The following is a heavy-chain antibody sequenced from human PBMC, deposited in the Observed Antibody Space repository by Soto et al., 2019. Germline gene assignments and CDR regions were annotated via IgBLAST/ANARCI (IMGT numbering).Heavy chain of an antibody. CDR2: IIPIFGIP. CDR1: GGTFGSYA. CDR3: AKAAQTRFNWNDLGNWFDP. V-gene: IGHV1-69*13. D-gene: IGHD1-1*01. J-gene: IGHJ5*02. Sequence: SVKVSCKESGGTFGSYAIAWVRQAPGQGLEWMGGIIPIFGIPNYAQKFQGRVAITADESTNTAYMELSSLRSDDTAVYYCAKAAQTRFNWNDLGNWFDPWGQGTLVTVSS.